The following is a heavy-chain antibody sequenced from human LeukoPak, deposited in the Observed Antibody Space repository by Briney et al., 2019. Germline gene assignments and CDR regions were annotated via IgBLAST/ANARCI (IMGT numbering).Heavy chain of an antibody. CDR3: AKDSPIVGATAHSDDY. CDR2: ISGSGGST. V-gene: IGHV3-23*01. J-gene: IGHJ4*02. D-gene: IGHD1-26*01. CDR1: GFTFSSYA. Sequence: PGGPLRLSCAASGFTFSSYAMSWVRQAPGKGLEWVSAISGSGGSTYYADSVKGRFTTSRDNSKNTLYLQMNSLRAEDTAVYYCAKDSPIVGATAHSDDYWGQGTLVTVSS.